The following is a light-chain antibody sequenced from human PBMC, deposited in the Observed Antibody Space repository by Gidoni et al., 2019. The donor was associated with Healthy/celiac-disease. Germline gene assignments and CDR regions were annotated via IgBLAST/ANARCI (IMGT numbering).Light chain of an antibody. Sequence: QSALTQPASVSGSPGQSITISCTGTSSDVGGYKYASWYQQPPGKAPKLMIYDVSNRPSGVSNRFSGSESGNTASLTISGLQVEDEADYYCSSYRSSGTLVFGGGTKLTVL. V-gene: IGLV2-14*01. CDR3: SSYRSSGTLV. CDR1: SSDVGGYKY. J-gene: IGLJ2*01. CDR2: DVS.